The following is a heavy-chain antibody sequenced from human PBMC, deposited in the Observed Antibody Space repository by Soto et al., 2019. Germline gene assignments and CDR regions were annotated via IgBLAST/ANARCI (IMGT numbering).Heavy chain of an antibody. J-gene: IGHJ3*02. CDR2: ISYDGSNK. CDR1: GFTFSSYA. V-gene: IGHV3-30-3*01. D-gene: IGHD3-22*01. CDR3: ARRLSFHYYDSSGYYRDAFDI. Sequence: GGSLRLSCAASGFTFSSYAMHWVRQAPGKGLEWVAVISYDGSNKYYADSVKGRFTISRDNSKNTLYLQMNSLRAEDTAVYYCARRLSFHYYDSSGYYRDAFDIWGQGTMVTVSS.